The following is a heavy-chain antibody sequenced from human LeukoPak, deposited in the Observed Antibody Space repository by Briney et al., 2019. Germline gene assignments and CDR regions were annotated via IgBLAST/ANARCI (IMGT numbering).Heavy chain of an antibody. CDR3: ARDPYGSGWYRTFDY. CDR1: GGSISSSSYY. J-gene: IGHJ4*02. V-gene: IGHV4-39*07. D-gene: IGHD6-19*01. Sequence: SETLSLTCTVSGGSISSSSYYWGWIRQPPGKGLEWIGSIYYSGSTYYNPSLKSRVTISVDTSKNQFSLKLSSVTAADTAVYYCARDPYGSGWYRTFDYWGQGTLVTVSS. CDR2: IYYSGST.